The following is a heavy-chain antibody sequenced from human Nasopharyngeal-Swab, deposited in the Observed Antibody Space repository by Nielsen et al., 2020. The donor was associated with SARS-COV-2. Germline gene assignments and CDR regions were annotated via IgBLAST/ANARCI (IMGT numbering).Heavy chain of an antibody. J-gene: IGHJ6*02. CDR2: LNTETGHP. CDR1: GYTFRNFA. Sequence: ASVKVSCKASGYTFRNFAINWVRQAPGQGLEWMGWLNTETGHPTYAQGFTGRFVFSLDTSVSTAYLQISSLKAEDTAVYYCAREAAAGIVYGMDVWGQGTTVTVSS. V-gene: IGHV7-4-1*02. D-gene: IGHD6-13*01. CDR3: AREAAAGIVYGMDV.